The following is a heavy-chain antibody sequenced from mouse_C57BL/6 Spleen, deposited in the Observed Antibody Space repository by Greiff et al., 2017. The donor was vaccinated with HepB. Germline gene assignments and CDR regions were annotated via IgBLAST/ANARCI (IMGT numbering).Heavy chain of an antibody. CDR1: GYTFTTYP. J-gene: IGHJ1*03. Sequence: VQLQQSGAELVKPGASVKMSCKASGYTFTTYPIEWMKQNHGKSLEWIGNFHPYNDDTKYNEKFKGKATLTVDKSSSTVYLELSRLTSDDSAVYYCARGDYYGSSYWYFDVWGTGTTVTVSS. V-gene: IGHV1-47*01. D-gene: IGHD1-1*01. CDR2: FHPYNDDT. CDR3: ARGDYYGSSYWYFDV.